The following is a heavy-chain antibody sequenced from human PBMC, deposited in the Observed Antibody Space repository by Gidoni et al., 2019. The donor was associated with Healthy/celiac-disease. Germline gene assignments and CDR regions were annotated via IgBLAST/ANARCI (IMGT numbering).Heavy chain of an antibody. Sequence: EVQLVETGGGLIQPGGSLRLSCAASGFTVSSNYMSWVRQAPGKGLEWVSVIYSGGSTYYADSVKGRFTISRDNSKNTLYLQMNSLRAEDTAVYYCARSDLTWGPWGAFDIWGQGTMVTVSS. CDR2: IYSGGST. V-gene: IGHV3-53*02. D-gene: IGHD7-27*01. J-gene: IGHJ3*02. CDR1: GFTVSSNY. CDR3: ARSDLTWGPWGAFDI.